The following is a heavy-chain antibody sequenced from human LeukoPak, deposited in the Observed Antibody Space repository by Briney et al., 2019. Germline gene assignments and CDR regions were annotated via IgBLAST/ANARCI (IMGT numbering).Heavy chain of an antibody. V-gene: IGHV4-4*07. D-gene: IGHD1-26*01. J-gene: IGHJ4*02. CDR1: GGSSSISSYY. CDR2: IHTSGST. Sequence: SETLSLTCTVSGGSSSISSYYWSWIRQPAGKGLEWIGRIHTSGSTNYNPSLKSRVTMSVDTSKNQFSLKLSSVTAADTAVYYCARESGSYSPFDYWGQGTLVTISS. CDR3: ARESGSYSPFDY.